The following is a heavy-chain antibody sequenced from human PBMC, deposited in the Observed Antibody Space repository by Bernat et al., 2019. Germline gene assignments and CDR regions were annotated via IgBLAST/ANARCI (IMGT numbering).Heavy chain of an antibody. D-gene: IGHD2-2*02. CDR1: GFTFRTYW. CDR2: IKQDGSEK. Sequence: EVQLVESGGGSVQPGGSLRLSCEASGFTFRTYWMAWVRQAPGKGLEWVANIKQDGSEKNYVDSVKGRFTISRDNAKNSVYLQMDTLRAEDTAVYYCARARYTRGWYVSWGQGTLVTVSS. J-gene: IGHJ5*01. V-gene: IGHV3-7*03. CDR3: ARARYTRGWYVS.